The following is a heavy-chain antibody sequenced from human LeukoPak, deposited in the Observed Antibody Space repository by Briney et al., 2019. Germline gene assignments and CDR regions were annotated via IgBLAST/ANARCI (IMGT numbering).Heavy chain of an antibody. J-gene: IGHJ6*03. V-gene: IGHV1-8*01. CDR2: MNPNSGNT. Sequence: FXXXDINWVRQATGQGXEWMGWMNPNSGNTGYAQKFQGRVTMTRNTSISTAYMELSSLRSEDTAVYYCARXRXXDXYYXXXXVWGKGTTXTISS. CDR1: FXXXD. CDR3: ARXRXXDXYYXXXXV.